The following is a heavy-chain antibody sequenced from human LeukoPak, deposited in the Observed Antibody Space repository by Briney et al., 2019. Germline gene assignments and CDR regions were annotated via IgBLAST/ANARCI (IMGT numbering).Heavy chain of an antibody. J-gene: IGHJ4*02. D-gene: IGHD5-24*01. Sequence: GGSLRLSCTASGFTFGDYAMSWFRQATGKGLGWVGFIRSKAYGGTTEYAASVKGRFTISRDDSKSIAYLQMNSLKTEGTAVYYCTRALRWLQYTFDCWGQGTLVTVSS. CDR2: IRSKAYGGTT. V-gene: IGHV3-49*03. CDR3: TRALRWLQYTFDC. CDR1: GFTFGDYA.